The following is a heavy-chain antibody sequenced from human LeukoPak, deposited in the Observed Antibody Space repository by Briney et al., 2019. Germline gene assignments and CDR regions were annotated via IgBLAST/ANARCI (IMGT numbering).Heavy chain of an antibody. V-gene: IGHV3-11*01. CDR2: ISPVGSST. CDR3: ARGGKFLRSGPDY. Sequence: GGALRLSCAATGVTSSDNYRNWGGRAPGGGGEGGAYISPVGSSTFYPDSVQGRFSISSDNAQNSLYLQMNSLRVEHTAFYYCARGGKFLRSGPDYWGQGTLVIVSS. J-gene: IGHJ4*02. CDR1: GVTSSDNY. D-gene: IGHD3-3*01.